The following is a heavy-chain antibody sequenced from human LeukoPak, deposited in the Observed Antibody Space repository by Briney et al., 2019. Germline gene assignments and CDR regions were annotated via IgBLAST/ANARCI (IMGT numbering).Heavy chain of an antibody. D-gene: IGHD6-13*01. Sequence: PGGSLRLSCTASGFTFGDYAMSWVRQAPGKGLEWVGFIRSKAYGGTTECAASVKGRFTISRDDSKSIAYLQMNSLKTEDTAVYYCTRDLDSSIFDYWGQGTLVTVSS. CDR3: TRDLDSSIFDY. CDR2: IRSKAYGGTT. CDR1: GFTFGDYA. J-gene: IGHJ4*02. V-gene: IGHV3-49*04.